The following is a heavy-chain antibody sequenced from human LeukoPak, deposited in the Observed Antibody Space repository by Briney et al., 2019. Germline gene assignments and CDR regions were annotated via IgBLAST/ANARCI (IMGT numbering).Heavy chain of an antibody. J-gene: IGHJ4*02. CDR2: ISSGSSTI. Sequence: GGSLRLSCAASGFIFSTYSVNWVRQAPGKGLEWVSYISSGSSTIYYADSVKGRFTISRDNAKNSLYLQMNSLRAEDTAVYYCARMWGSSWSYFDYWGQGTLVTVSS. V-gene: IGHV3-48*04. CDR3: ARMWGSSWSYFDY. D-gene: IGHD6-13*01. CDR1: GFIFSTYS.